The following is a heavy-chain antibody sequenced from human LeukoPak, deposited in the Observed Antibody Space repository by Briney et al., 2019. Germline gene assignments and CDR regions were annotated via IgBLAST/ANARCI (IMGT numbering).Heavy chain of an antibody. Sequence: GGPLRLSCAASGFTFSSYEMNWVRQAPGKGLEWVSYISSSGSTIYYADSVKGRFTISRDNAKNTLYLQMNSLRAEDTAVYYCAKKRGYSGYDLSYWGQGTLVTVSS. CDR1: GFTFSSYE. D-gene: IGHD5-12*01. CDR2: ISSSGSTI. V-gene: IGHV3-48*03. CDR3: AKKRGYSGYDLSY. J-gene: IGHJ4*02.